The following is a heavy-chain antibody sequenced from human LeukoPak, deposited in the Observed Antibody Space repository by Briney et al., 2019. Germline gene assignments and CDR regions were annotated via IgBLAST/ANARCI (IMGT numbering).Heavy chain of an antibody. Sequence: PGGSLRLSCAASGFTFSSYAMSWVRQAPGKGLEWVSAISGSGGRTYYADSVEGRFTISRDNSKNTLYLQMNSLRADDTAVYYCAKGNGDHAIHPDYWGQGTLVTVSS. CDR1: GFTFSSYA. CDR2: ISGSGGRT. D-gene: IGHD4-17*01. V-gene: IGHV3-23*01. J-gene: IGHJ4*02. CDR3: AKGNGDHAIHPDY.